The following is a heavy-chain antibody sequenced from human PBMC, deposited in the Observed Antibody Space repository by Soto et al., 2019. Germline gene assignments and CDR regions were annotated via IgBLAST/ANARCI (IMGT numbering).Heavy chain of an antibody. Sequence: EVQLLESGGGLVQSGGSLRLSCAASGFTFSSYWMFWVRQAPGKGLVWVSRISIDGRSTNYADSVKGRFTISRDNAKNTLYLHMNSLRDEAKAVYYCSRVPYQQCYGMYVLGPGTTVTVS. V-gene: IGHV3-74*01. CDR2: ISIDGRST. J-gene: IGHJ6*02. D-gene: IGHD6-19*01. CDR1: GFTFSSYW. CDR3: SRVPYQQCYGMYV.